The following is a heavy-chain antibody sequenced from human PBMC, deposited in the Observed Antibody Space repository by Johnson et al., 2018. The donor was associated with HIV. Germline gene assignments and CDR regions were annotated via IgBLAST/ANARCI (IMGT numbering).Heavy chain of an antibody. CDR1: GFTFSSYA. Sequence: MQLVESGGGVVQPGRSLRLSCAASGFTFSSYAMHWVRQAPGKGLEYVSAISSNGGSTYYANSVKGRFTISRDNSKNTLYLQMNSLRAEDTALYYCARDREVGARSGAFDIWGQGTMVTVSS. CDR3: ARDREVGARSGAFDI. J-gene: IGHJ3*02. CDR2: ISSNGGST. V-gene: IGHV3-64*01. D-gene: IGHD1-26*01.